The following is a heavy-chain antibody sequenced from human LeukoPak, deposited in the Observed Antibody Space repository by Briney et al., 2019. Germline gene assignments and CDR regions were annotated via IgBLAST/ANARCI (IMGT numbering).Heavy chain of an antibody. CDR3: ARGLYCTNGVCPYYFDY. CDR2: LYTSGSM. V-gene: IGHV4-61*09. J-gene: IGHJ4*02. CDR1: GGSISSGSYD. Sequence: SETLSLTCTVSGGSISSGSYDWYWIRQPAGKGLEWIGHLYTSGSMSYTPSLKSRVTISVDTSKNQFSLKLSSVTAADTAIYYCARGLYCTNGVCPYYFDYWGQGTLVTVSS. D-gene: IGHD2-8*01.